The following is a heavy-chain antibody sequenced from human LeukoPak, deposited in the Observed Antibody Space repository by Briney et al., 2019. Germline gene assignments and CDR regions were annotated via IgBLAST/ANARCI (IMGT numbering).Heavy chain of an antibody. J-gene: IGHJ1*01. Sequence: GGSLRLSCAAPGFTFSTYTMNWVRQVPGKGLEWVSSISSSSNDMYYADSVKGRFTISRDNAKNSLYLQMNSLRAEDTGVYYCSRVAASLSWGQGTLVTVSS. D-gene: IGHD5/OR15-5a*01. CDR1: GFTFSTYT. CDR2: ISSSSNDM. CDR3: SRVAASLS. V-gene: IGHV3-21*01.